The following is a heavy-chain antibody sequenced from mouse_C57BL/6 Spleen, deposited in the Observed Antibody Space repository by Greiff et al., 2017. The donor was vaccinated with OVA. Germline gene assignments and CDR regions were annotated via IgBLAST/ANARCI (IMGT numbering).Heavy chain of an antibody. D-gene: IGHD4-1*01. CDR3: ARRTGDFDY. CDR2: ILPGSGSN. V-gene: IGHV1-9*01. J-gene: IGHJ2*01. Sequence: QVQLQQSGAELMKPGASVKLSCKATGYTFTGYWIEWVKQRPGHGLEWIGEILPGSGSNYYNEKFKGKATFTADTSSNTAYMQLSSLTTEDSAIYYCARRTGDFDYWGQGTTLTFSS. CDR1: GYTFTGYW.